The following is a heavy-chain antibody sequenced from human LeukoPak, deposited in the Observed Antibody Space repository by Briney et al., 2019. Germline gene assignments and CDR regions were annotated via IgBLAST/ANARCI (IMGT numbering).Heavy chain of an antibody. Sequence: GGSLRLSCAASGFTFSSYWMHWVRQAPGKGLVWVSRINTDGSSTSYADSVKGRFTISRDNAKNSLYLQMNSLRAEDTAVYYCARDGNYYDSSGYPRGEAFDIWGQGTMVTVSS. V-gene: IGHV3-74*01. D-gene: IGHD3-22*01. CDR1: GFTFSSYW. CDR2: INTDGSST. J-gene: IGHJ3*02. CDR3: ARDGNYYDSSGYPRGEAFDI.